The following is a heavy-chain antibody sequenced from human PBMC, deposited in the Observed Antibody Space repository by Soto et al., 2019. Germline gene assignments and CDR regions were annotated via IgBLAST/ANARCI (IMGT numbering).Heavy chain of an antibody. CDR1: GFTFGSRAM. CDR2: INHSGST. Sequence: VQLLESGGDLVQPGGSLRLSCVASGFTFGSRAMSWVRQAPGEGLEWIGEINHSGSTNYNPSLKSRVTISVDTSKTQFSLKLSSVTAADTAVYYCARGGSRRLPLSYWGQGTLVTVSS. J-gene: IGHJ4*02. D-gene: IGHD2-15*01. CDR3: ARGGSRRLPLSY. V-gene: IGHV4-4*02.